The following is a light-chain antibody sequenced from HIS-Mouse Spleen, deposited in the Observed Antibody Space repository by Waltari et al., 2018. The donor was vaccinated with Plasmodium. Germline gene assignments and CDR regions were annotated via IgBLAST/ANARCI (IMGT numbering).Light chain of an antibody. CDR1: QSISSR. Sequence: DIQMTQSPSTLSASVGDRVTITCRASQSISSRLAWYQQKPGKAPKLLIYAASSLQSGVPSRFSGSGSGTDFTLSISSLQPEDFATYYCQQSYSTWTFGQGTKVEIK. V-gene: IGKV1-39*01. J-gene: IGKJ1*01. CDR2: AAS. CDR3: QQSYSTWT.